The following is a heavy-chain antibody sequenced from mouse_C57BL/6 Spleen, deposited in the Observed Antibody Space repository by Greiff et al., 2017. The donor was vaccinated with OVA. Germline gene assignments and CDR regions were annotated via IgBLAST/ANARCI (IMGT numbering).Heavy chain of an antibody. CDR2: IWRGGST. Sequence: QVQLKESGPGLVQPSQSLSITCTVSGFSLTSYGVHWVRQSPGKGLEWLGVIWRGGSTDYNAAFMSRLSITKDNSKSQVFFKMNSLQADDTAIYYCAKNCYGSSYAMDYWGQGTSVTVSS. D-gene: IGHD1-1*01. CDR3: AKNCYGSSYAMDY. V-gene: IGHV2-5*01. J-gene: IGHJ4*01. CDR1: GFSLTSYG.